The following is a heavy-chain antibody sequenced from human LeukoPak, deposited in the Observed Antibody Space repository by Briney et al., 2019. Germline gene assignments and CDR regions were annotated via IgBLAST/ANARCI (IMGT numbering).Heavy chain of an antibody. D-gene: IGHD3-22*01. Sequence: PGGSLRLSCAASGFTVNSIYMSWVRQAPGKGLEWVSLIYSDGRTYYADSVKGRSTISRDSSKNTLYLQMNNLRAEDTAMYYCARVFGYDNSASRERYWGQGTLVTVSS. CDR1: GFTVNSIY. CDR3: ARVFGYDNSASRERY. CDR2: IYSDGRT. J-gene: IGHJ4*02. V-gene: IGHV3-53*01.